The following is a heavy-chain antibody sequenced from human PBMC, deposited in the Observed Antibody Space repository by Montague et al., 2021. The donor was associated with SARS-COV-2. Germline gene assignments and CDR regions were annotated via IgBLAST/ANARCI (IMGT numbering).Heavy chain of an antibody. J-gene: IGHJ2*01. CDR2: TYYSGST. CDR1: VGSISSYY. CDR3: AGDRGRFWHFDL. V-gene: IGHV4-59*01. Sequence: SETLSLTCTVSVGSISSYYWNWIRQSPGKGLEWIGYTYYSGSTKYNPSLKSRVTISVDTSKSQMSLRLNSVTAADTAVYYCAGDRGRFWHFDLWGRGTLVTVSS. D-gene: IGHD5-12*01.